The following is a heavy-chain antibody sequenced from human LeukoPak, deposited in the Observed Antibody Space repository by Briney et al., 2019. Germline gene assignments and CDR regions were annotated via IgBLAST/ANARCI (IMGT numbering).Heavy chain of an antibody. J-gene: IGHJ4*02. V-gene: IGHV1-18*01. D-gene: IGHD5-24*01. Sequence: ASVKVSCKASGYSFINFGLSWVRQAPGQGLEWMGWISAYNHNTNYAQKFQGRVTMTIDTSTTTVYMELRSLRPDDTAVYYCAQDRAESDFDSWGQGTLVTVSA. CDR1: GYSFINFG. CDR2: ISAYNHNT. CDR3: AQDRAESDFDS.